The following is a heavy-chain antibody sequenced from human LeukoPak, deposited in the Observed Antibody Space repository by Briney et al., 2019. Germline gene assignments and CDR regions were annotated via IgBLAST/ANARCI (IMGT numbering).Heavy chain of an antibody. J-gene: IGHJ4*02. D-gene: IGHD3-22*01. CDR3: ARDHYYDSSGYHYFDY. CDR2: ISWNSGRI. Sequence: GGSLRLSCAASGFTFEDYAMHWVRQVPEKGLEWVSGISWNSGRIGYADSVKGRLTISRDNAKNSLYLQMNSLRAEDTALYYCARDHYYDSSGYHYFDYWGQGTLVTVSS. CDR1: GFTFEDYA. V-gene: IGHV3-9*01.